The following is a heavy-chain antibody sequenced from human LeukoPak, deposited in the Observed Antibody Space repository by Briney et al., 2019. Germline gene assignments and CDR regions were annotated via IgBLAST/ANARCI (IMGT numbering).Heavy chain of an antibody. CDR2: VNKDGNQK. J-gene: IGHJ3*02. Sequence: PGRSLRLSCAGSRFTFSEYWMTWVRQTPGQGLEWVANVNKDGNQKQYADSAKGRFTISKDNSKNSMYLQLNSLRAEDTGVYYCVRNRGWYALDMWGQGTMVTVSS. CDR1: RFTFSEYW. D-gene: IGHD6-19*01. V-gene: IGHV3-7*01. CDR3: VRNRGWYALDM.